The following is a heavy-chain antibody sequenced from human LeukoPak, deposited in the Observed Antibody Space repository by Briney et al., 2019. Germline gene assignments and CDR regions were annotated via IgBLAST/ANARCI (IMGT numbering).Heavy chain of an antibody. V-gene: IGHV3-66*01. CDR2: ISSGGTT. Sequence: GGSLRLSCEASGFTVSTNYMSWVRQAPGKVLEWVSVISSGGTTYYADSVKGRFTISRDNSKNTLYLQMNSLRAEDTAVYYCARVGEGAAKDWGQGTLVTVSS. CDR1: GFTVSTNY. CDR3: ARVGEGAAKD. J-gene: IGHJ4*02. D-gene: IGHD1-26*01.